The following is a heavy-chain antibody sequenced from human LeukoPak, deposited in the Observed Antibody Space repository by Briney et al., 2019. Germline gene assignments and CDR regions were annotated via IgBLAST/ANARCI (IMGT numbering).Heavy chain of an antibody. Sequence: PETLSLTCTVSGGSISSYYWSWIRQPPGRGLGWIGSIYNSGSTNYNPSPQRRVTISVDTSTTQSTLKRSSATPADAAVYYCARDGGAAAVPRWIDPWGQGTLVTVSS. CDR1: GGSISSYY. CDR2: IYNSGST. J-gene: IGHJ5*02. V-gene: IGHV4-59*01. D-gene: IGHD6-13*01. CDR3: ARDGGAAAVPRWIDP.